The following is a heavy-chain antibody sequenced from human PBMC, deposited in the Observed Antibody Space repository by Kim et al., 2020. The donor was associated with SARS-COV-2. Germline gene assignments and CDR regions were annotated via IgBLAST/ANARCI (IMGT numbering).Heavy chain of an antibody. D-gene: IGHD2-21*02. CDR1: GYTFDRYTFADYN. V-gene: IGHV1-2*02. CDR3: ARGGGDWAFGYFDI. Sequence: ASVKVSCKASGYTFDRYTFADYNMHWFRQAPGQGLEWMGWGNPTSGGTKFAQKFQGRVTMTGDTSISTAYMELSRLKSDDTAVYYCARGGGDWAFGYFDIWGQGTMVTVSS. CDR2: GNPTSGGT. J-gene: IGHJ3*02.